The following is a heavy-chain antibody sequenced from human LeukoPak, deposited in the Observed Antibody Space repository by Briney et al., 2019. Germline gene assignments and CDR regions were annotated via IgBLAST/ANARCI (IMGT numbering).Heavy chain of an antibody. Sequence: SETLSLTCAVYGGSFSGYYWSWIRQPPGKGLEWIGEINHSGSTNYNPSLKSRVTISVDTSKNQFSLKLSSVTAADTAVYYCARGVYSYYYYGMDVWGQGPRSPSP. CDR2: INHSGST. CDR1: GGSFSGYY. V-gene: IGHV4-34*01. D-gene: IGHD4-11*01. J-gene: IGHJ6*02. CDR3: ARGVYSYYYYGMDV.